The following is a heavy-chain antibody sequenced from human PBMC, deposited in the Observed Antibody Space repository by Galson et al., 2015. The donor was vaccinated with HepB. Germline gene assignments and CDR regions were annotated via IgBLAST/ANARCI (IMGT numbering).Heavy chain of an antibody. Sequence: SLRLSCAASGFTFSTYAMNWVRQAPGKGLEWVSSISSSSSYIHYADSVKGRFTISRDNAKNSLYLQMNSLRAEDTAVYYCARIYCSSTSCYLGSFDPWGQGTLVTVSS. J-gene: IGHJ5*02. CDR3: ARIYCSSTSCYLGSFDP. CDR1: GFTFSTYA. V-gene: IGHV3-21*01. CDR2: ISSSSSYI. D-gene: IGHD2-2*01.